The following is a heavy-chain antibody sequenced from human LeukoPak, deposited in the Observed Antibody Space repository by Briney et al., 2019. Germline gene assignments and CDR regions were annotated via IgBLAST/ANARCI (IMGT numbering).Heavy chain of an antibody. CDR2: INHSGST. CDR3: ARPAHSSGWYPLWYFDL. J-gene: IGHJ2*01. CDR1: GGSFSGYY. V-gene: IGHV4-34*01. D-gene: IGHD6-19*01. Sequence: SETLSLTCAVYGGSFSGYYWSWIRQPPGKGLEWIGEINHSGSTNYNPSLKSRVTISVDTSKNQFSLKLSSVTAADTAVYYCARPAHSSGWYPLWYFDLWGRGTLVTVSS.